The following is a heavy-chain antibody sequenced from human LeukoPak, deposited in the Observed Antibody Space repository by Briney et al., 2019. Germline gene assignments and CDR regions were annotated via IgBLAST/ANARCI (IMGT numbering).Heavy chain of an antibody. D-gene: IGHD2-2*02. J-gene: IGHJ6*02. CDR2: VNPNSGGT. CDR3: AKDLIPEARSYYGMDV. Sequence: ASVKVSCKASGYTFTGYYMHWVRQAPGQGLEWMGWVNPNSGGTNYAQEFQGRVTMTRDTSISTAYMELSRLRSDDTAVYYCAKDLIPEARSYYGMDVWGQGTTVTVSS. V-gene: IGHV1-2*02. CDR1: GYTFTGYY.